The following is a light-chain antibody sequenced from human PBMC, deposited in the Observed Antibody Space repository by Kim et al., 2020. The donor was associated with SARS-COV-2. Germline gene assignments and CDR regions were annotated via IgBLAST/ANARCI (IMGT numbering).Light chain of an antibody. CDR2: QDS. CDR3: QAWDSSIVV. CDR1: KLGDKY. J-gene: IGLJ2*01. V-gene: IGLV3-1*01. Sequence: SYELTQPPSVSVSPGQTASITCPGAKLGDKYACWYQQKPGQSPVLVIYQDSKRPSGIPERFSGSNSGNTATLTISGTQAMDEADYYCQAWDSSIVVFGGGTQLTVL.